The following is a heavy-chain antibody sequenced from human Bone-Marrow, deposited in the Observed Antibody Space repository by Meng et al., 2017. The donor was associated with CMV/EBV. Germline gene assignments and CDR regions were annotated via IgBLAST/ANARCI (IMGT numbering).Heavy chain of an antibody. V-gene: IGHV3-23*01. Sequence: GESLKIPCSASGFTFRCYAMSWVRQAPGKGLEWVSTIRGTGDYTYNADSVKGRFSLSRDNSKNTLYLDMNSLRADDTAVCYCARGIRSTYYEYYYGLDVWGQGTTVTVSS. CDR2: IRGTGDYT. CDR1: GFTFRCYA. CDR3: ARGIRSTYYEYYYGLDV. D-gene: IGHD3-3*01. J-gene: IGHJ6*02.